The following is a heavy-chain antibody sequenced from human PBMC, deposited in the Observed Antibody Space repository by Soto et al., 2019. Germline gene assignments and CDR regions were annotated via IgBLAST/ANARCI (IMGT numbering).Heavy chain of an antibody. CDR1: GGTFSGYA. D-gene: IGHD4-4*01. CDR2: IIPIFGTA. Sequence: SVKVSCKASGGTFSGYAISWVRQAPGQGLEWMGGIIPIFGTANYAQKFQGRVTITADESTSTAYMELSSLRSEDTAVYYCARGPSREDYSIRFHKADYYYYGMDVWGQGTTVTVSS. V-gene: IGHV1-69*13. J-gene: IGHJ6*02. CDR3: ARGPSREDYSIRFHKADYYYYGMDV.